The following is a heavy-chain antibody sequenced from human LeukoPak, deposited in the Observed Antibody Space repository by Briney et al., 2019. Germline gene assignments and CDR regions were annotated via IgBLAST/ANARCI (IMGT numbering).Heavy chain of an antibody. D-gene: IGHD4-23*01. V-gene: IGHV3-48*01. J-gene: IGHJ6*03. Sequence: GGSLRLSCAASGFTFSSYSMNWVRQAPGKGLEWVSYISSDSNTRYYADSVKGRFTISRDNAKNSLYLQMNSLRAEDTAVYYCARAVTVPPPYYYMDVWGKGTTVTVSS. CDR2: ISSDSNTR. CDR3: ARAVTVPPPYYYMDV. CDR1: GFTFSSYS.